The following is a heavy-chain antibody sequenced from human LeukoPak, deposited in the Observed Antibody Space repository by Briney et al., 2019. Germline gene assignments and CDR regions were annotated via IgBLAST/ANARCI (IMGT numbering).Heavy chain of an antibody. D-gene: IGHD5-18*01. CDR1: GGSISSYY. Sequence: SETLSLTCTVSGGSISSYYWSWIRQPPGKGLEWIGYIYYSGSTNYNPSLKSRVTLSVDTSKNQFSLKLSSVTAADTAVYYCARQTGNTAMAVGPKEYFDLWGRGTLVTVSS. CDR3: ARQTGNTAMAVGPKEYFDL. CDR2: IYYSGST. J-gene: IGHJ2*01. V-gene: IGHV4-59*01.